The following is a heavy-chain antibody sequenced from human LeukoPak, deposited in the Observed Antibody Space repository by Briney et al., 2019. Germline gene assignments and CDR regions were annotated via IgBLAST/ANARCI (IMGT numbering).Heavy chain of an antibody. Sequence: GESLKISCKGSGYSFTSYWIGWVRQMPGKGLEGMGIIYPGDSDTRYSPSFQGQVTISADKSISTAYLQWSSLKASDTAMYYCARQGGYNPTYYYYYTDVGGKGTTVTVSS. CDR1: GYSFTSYW. J-gene: IGHJ6*03. CDR3: ARQGGYNPTYYYYYTDV. V-gene: IGHV5-51*01. CDR2: IYPGDSDT. D-gene: IGHD5-24*01.